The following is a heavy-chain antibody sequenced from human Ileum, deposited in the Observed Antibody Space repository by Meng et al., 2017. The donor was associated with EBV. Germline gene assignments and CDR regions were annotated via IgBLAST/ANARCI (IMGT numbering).Heavy chain of an antibody. V-gene: IGHV3-23*01. J-gene: IGHJ4*02. CDR3: AKTSGSEGY. CDR2: ISGSGDST. D-gene: IGHD1-26*01. CDR1: GFTFCNYG. Sequence: VQLLESXXXXXXXGGXRSLSCEASGFTFCNYGMSWVRQAPGKGLEWVSGISGSGDSTYYADSMKGRFTISRDNSKNTLYLQMNSLRAEDTAVYYCAKTSGSEGYWGQGTLVTVSS.